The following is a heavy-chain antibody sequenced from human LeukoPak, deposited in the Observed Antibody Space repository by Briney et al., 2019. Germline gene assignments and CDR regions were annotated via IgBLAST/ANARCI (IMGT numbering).Heavy chain of an antibody. J-gene: IGHJ4*02. CDR3: ASGGHYDYVWGSYRQTYYFDY. D-gene: IGHD3-16*02. CDR2: INHSGST. V-gene: IGHV4-34*01. Sequence: SETLSLTCAVYGGSFSGYYWSWIRQPPGKGLEWIGEINHSGSTNYNPSLKSRVTISVDTSKNQFSLKLSSVTAADTAVHYCASGGHYDYVWGSYRQTYYFDYWGQGTLVTVSS. CDR1: GGSFSGYY.